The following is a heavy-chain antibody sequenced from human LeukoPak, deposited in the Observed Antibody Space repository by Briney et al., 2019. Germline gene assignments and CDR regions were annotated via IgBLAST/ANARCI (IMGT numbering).Heavy chain of an antibody. V-gene: IGHV4-59*01. Sequence: PSETLFLTCTVSGGSISSYYWSWIRQPPGKGLEWIGYIYYSGSTNYNPSLKSRVTISVDTSKNQFSLKLSSVTAADTAVYYCTQGAGWLIDYWGQGILVSVSS. D-gene: IGHD3-16*01. CDR3: TQGAGWLIDY. CDR1: GGSISSYY. J-gene: IGHJ4*02. CDR2: IYYSGST.